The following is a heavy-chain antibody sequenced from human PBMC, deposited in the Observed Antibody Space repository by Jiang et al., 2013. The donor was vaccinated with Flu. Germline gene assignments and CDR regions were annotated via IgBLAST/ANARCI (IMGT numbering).Heavy chain of an antibody. CDR2: IYSSGSS. V-gene: IGHV4-4*07. CDR1: GDSISDYY. J-gene: IGHJ5*02. CDR3: ARVGYGDYWFDP. Sequence: LLKPSETLSLTCTVSGDSISDYYWSWIRQPAGKGLEWIGRIYSSGSSNYNPSLKSRVTMSVDTSKNQFSLKLSSVTAADTAAYYCARVGYGDYWFDPWGQGILVTVSS. D-gene: IGHD4-17*01.